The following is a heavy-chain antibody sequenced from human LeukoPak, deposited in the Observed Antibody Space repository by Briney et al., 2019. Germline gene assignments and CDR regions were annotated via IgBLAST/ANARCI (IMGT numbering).Heavy chain of an antibody. Sequence: PGGSLRLSCAASGFTFDDYAMHWVRQAPGRGLEWVSLISWDGGSTYYADSVKGRFTIPRDNSKNSLYLQMNSLRAEDTALYYCAKALYSYGPPEDYWGQGTLVTVSS. CDR3: AKALYSYGPPEDY. D-gene: IGHD5-18*01. CDR1: GFTFDDYA. CDR2: ISWDGGST. V-gene: IGHV3-43D*03. J-gene: IGHJ4*02.